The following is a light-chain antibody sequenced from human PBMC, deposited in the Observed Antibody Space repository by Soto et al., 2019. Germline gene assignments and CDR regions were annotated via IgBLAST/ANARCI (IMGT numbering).Light chain of an antibody. CDR3: QQYNTYSWT. Sequence: DIQMTQSPSSLSASVGDRVTIICLASQNIDSFLSWYQQKPGKAPKLLIYDASSLQSGVPSRFSGSGSGTEFALTISSLQPDDFATYYCQQYNTYSWTFGPGTKVDIK. CDR1: QNIDSF. J-gene: IGKJ1*01. CDR2: DAS. V-gene: IGKV1-5*02.